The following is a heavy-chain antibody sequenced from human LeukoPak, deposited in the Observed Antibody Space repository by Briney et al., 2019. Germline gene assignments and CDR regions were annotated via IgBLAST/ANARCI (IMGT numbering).Heavy chain of an antibody. CDR1: GYTFTGYY. CDR2: IIPIFGTA. J-gene: IGHJ3*02. CDR3: TRVGGTRSDAFDI. Sequence: SVKVSCKASGYTFTGYYMHWVRQAPGQGLEWMGGIIPIFGTANYAQKFQGRVTITTDESTSTAYMELSSLRSEDTAVYYCTRVGGTRSDAFDIWGQGTMVTVSS. V-gene: IGHV1-69*05. D-gene: IGHD1-1*01.